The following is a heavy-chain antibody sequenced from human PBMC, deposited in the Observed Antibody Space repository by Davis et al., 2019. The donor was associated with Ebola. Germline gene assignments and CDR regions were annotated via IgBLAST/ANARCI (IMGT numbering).Heavy chain of an antibody. Sequence: ASVKVSCKASGYTFTGYYMHWVRQAPGQGLEWMGRINPNSGGTNYAQKFQGRVTMTRDTSTSTVYMELSGLSSEDTAVYYCARAIYYYDSSGYSDYWGQGTLVTVSS. CDR2: INPNSGGT. CDR1: GYTFTGYY. D-gene: IGHD3-22*01. CDR3: ARAIYYYDSSGYSDY. J-gene: IGHJ4*02. V-gene: IGHV1-2*06.